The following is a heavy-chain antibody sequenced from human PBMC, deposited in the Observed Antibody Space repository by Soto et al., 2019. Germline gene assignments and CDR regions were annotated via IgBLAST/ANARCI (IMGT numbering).Heavy chain of an antibody. V-gene: IGHV3-30*18. CDR2: ISYDGSNK. Sequence: GGSLRLSCAASGFTFSSYGMHWVRQAPGKGLEWVAVISYDGSNKYYADSVKGRFTISRDNSKNTLYLQMNSLRAEDTAVYYCAKDRADDTGRYFAYWGQGTLVPVSS. D-gene: IGHD3-10*01. J-gene: IGHJ4*02. CDR3: AKDRADDTGRYFAY. CDR1: GFTFSSYG.